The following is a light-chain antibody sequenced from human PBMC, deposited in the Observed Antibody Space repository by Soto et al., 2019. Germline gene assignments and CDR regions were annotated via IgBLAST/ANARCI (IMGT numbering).Light chain of an antibody. CDR1: HRLNTY. CDR3: QQYFSYPYT. V-gene: IGKV1-8*01. J-gene: IGKJ2*01. Sequence: AIRMTQSPSSLSASTGDRVTFTCRACHRLNTYLAWYQQKPGKAPKLLIYGASTLQSGVPSRFSGSGSGTDFTLLISSLQSEDFATYYCQQYFSYPYTFGQGTKLEIK. CDR2: GAS.